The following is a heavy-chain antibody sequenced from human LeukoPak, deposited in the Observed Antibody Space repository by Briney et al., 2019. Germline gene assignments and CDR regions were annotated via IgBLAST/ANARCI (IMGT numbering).Heavy chain of an antibody. CDR1: GGSFSGYY. Sequence: KPSETLSLTCAVYGGSFSGYYWSWIRQPPGKGLEWIGEINHSGSTNYNPSLKSRVTISVDTSKNQFSLKLSSVTAADTAVYYCARHSSTEYYFDYWGQGTLVTVSS. D-gene: IGHD6-13*01. CDR2: INHSGST. J-gene: IGHJ4*02. CDR3: ARHSSTEYYFDY. V-gene: IGHV4-34*01.